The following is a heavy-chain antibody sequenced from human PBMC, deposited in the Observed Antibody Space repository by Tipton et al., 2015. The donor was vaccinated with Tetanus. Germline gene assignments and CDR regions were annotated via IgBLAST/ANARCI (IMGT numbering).Heavy chain of an antibody. CDR3: ARLSANSYGYPQFDY. D-gene: IGHD5-18*01. CDR1: GFTFGYHW. Sequence: SLRLSCAASGFTFGYHWMTWVRQTPGKGLEWVANINPAGSEKYYVDSMKGRFTISRDNAKNTLSLQMNSLRAEDTAVYYCARLSANSYGYPQFDYWGQGTLVTVSS. V-gene: IGHV3-7*01. J-gene: IGHJ4*02. CDR2: INPAGSEK.